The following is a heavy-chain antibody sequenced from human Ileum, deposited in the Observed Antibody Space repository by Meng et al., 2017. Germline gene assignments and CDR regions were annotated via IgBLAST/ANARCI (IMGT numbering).Heavy chain of an antibody. Sequence: EVQLVESGGDLVQPGGSLRLSCAASGFAVSSYWMHWVRQAPGEGLVWVSRMKSDGSIINYADSVKGRFTISRDNAKNTLFLQMNSLRGDDTAFYYCARAGSYRFDYWGQGTLVTVSS. D-gene: IGHD1-26*01. J-gene: IGHJ4*02. V-gene: IGHV3-74*01. CDR1: GFAVSSYW. CDR3: ARAGSYRFDY. CDR2: MKSDGSII.